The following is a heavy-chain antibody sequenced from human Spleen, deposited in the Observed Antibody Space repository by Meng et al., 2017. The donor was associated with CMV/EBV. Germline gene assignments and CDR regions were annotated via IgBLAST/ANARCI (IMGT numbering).Heavy chain of an antibody. CDR3: ARDHTRGATGYFDY. V-gene: IGHV1-46*01. D-gene: IGHD1-26*01. J-gene: IGHJ4*02. CDR1: GYTVSIFY. CDR2: INPSAGST. Sequence: KASGYTVSIFYLPWVRQAPGQGLEWVGMINPSAGSTGYAQKFQDRVTVTRDTSTSTVYMELSSLTSEDTAVYYCARDHTRGATGYFDYWGPGTLVTVSS.